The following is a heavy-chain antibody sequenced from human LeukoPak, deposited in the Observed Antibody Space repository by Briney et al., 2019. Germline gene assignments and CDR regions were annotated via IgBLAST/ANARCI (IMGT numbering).Heavy chain of an antibody. J-gene: IGHJ4*02. CDR1: GGSSSGYY. CDR2: INHSGST. CDR3: ARDQNRAIDY. V-gene: IGHV4-34*01. D-gene: IGHD1-14*01. Sequence: SETLSLTCAVYGGSSSGYYWSWIRQPPGKGLEWIGEINHSGSTNYNPSLKSRVTISVDTSKNQFSMKLSSVTAADTAVYYCARDQNRAIDYWGQGTLVTVSS.